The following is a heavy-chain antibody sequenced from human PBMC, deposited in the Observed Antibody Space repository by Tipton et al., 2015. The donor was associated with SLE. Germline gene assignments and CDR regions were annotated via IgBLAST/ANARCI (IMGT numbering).Heavy chain of an antibody. D-gene: IGHD3-10*01. CDR3: ARLGGSGV. Sequence: TLSLTCTVSGGSISSHYWSWIRQPPGKGLEWIGYIYYSGSTNYNPSLKSRVTISVDTSKNQFSLKLSSVTAADTAVYYCARLGGSGVWGQGTLVTVSS. J-gene: IGHJ4*02. CDR2: IYYSGST. CDR1: GGSISSHY. V-gene: IGHV4-59*11.